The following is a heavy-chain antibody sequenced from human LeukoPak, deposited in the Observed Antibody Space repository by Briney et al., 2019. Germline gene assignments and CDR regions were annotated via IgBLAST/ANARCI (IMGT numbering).Heavy chain of an antibody. Sequence: KPSETLSLTCTVSGGSISSYYWSWIRQPAGKGLEWIGRIYTSGSTNYNPSLKSRVTMSVDTSKNQVSLKLSSVTAADTAVYYCASTYYDFWSGYSNLDYWGQGTLVTVSS. V-gene: IGHV4-4*07. CDR2: IYTSGST. CDR1: GGSISSYY. CDR3: ASTYYDFWSGYSNLDY. J-gene: IGHJ4*02. D-gene: IGHD3-3*01.